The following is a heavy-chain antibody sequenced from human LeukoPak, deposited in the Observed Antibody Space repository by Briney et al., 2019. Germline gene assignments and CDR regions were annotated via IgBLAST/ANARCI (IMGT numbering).Heavy chain of an antibody. CDR2: ISGDGGST. D-gene: IGHD1-26*01. Sequence: GGSLRLSCAASGFTFDDYAMHWVRQAPGKGLEWVSLISGDGGSTYYADSVKGRFTISRDNSKNTLYLQMNSLRAEDTAVYYCAKVSRYSGSYSAGYWGQGTLVTVSS. J-gene: IGHJ4*02. CDR3: AKVSRYSGSYSAGY. CDR1: GFTFDDYA. V-gene: IGHV3-43*02.